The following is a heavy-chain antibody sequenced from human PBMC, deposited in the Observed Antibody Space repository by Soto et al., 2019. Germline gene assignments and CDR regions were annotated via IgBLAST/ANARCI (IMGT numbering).Heavy chain of an antibody. Sequence: SVKVSCKSSGGTFSSFINYPINWVRQAPGQGLEWMGGIVPNVGTVNYAQKFRGKVTITADKSTGTAYMELSSLRSEDTALYYCARRDTSGFLRYFDNWGQGTQVTVSS. J-gene: IGHJ4*02. CDR2: IVPNVGTV. CDR1: GGTFSSFINYP. CDR3: ARRDTSGFLRYFDN. D-gene: IGHD3-3*01. V-gene: IGHV1-69*06.